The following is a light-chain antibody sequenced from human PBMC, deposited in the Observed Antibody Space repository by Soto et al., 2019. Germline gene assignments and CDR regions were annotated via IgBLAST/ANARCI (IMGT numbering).Light chain of an antibody. V-gene: IGKV3-15*01. CDR1: QSIRSD. Sequence: EIVMTQSPVSLSVSPGERATFSCRASQSIRSDLAWYQQKPGQAPRLLIYGASTKATGIPARFSGSGSGTEVTLTISRLQAEDCAVYYCQHYNIWPYTFGQGTKLEI. CDR2: GAS. J-gene: IGKJ2*01. CDR3: QHYNIWPYT.